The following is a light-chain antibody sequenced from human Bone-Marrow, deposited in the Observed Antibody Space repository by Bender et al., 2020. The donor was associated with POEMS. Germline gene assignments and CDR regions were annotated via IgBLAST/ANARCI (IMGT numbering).Light chain of an antibody. J-gene: IGLJ3*02. CDR2: AVT. Sequence: QSALTQPASVSGSPGQSITISCTGTSSDVGSYNLVSWYQQHPGKAPKLMIYAVTKRPSGVSNRFSGSKSGNTASLSISGLQAEDEGDYFCCSYAGSRPLVFGGGTKLTVL. V-gene: IGLV2-23*02. CDR3: CSYAGSRPLV. CDR1: SSDVGSYNL.